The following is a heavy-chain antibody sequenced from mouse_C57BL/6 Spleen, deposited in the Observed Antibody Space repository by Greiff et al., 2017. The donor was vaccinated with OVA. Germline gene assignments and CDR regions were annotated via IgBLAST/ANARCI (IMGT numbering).Heavy chain of an antibody. CDR3: ATLNWDVGFAY. J-gene: IGHJ3*01. V-gene: IGHV2-6*01. D-gene: IGHD4-1*01. CDR1: GFSFTSYG. CDR2: IWGVGST. Sequence: VQLQQSGPGLVAPSQSLSITCTVSGFSFTSYGVDWVRQSPGKGLEWLGVIWGVGSTNYNSALKSRLSISKDNSKSQVFLKMNSLQTDDTAMYYCATLNWDVGFAYWGQGTLVTVSA.